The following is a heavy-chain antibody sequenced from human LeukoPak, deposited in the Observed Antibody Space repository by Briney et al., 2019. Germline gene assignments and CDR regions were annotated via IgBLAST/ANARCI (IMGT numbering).Heavy chain of an antibody. V-gene: IGHV3-30*02. J-gene: IGHJ4*02. Sequence: GGSLRLSCAASGFTFSSYGMHWVRQAPGKGLEWVAFIRYDGSNKYYAGSVKGRFTISRDNAKNSLYLQMNSLRAEDTAVYYCASGKIAAAGTSDYWGQGTLVTVSS. CDR1: GFTFSSYG. CDR2: IRYDGSNK. D-gene: IGHD6-13*01. CDR3: ASGKIAAAGTSDY.